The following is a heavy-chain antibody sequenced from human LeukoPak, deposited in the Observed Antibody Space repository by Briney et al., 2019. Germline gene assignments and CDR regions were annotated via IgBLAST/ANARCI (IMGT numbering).Heavy chain of an antibody. CDR1: RFTFSSYW. J-gene: IGHJ4*02. CDR2: IKQDGSEK. D-gene: IGHD6-19*01. CDR3: ARDLSGWYPGSDY. Sequence: AGGSLRLSCAASRFTFSSYWMSWVRQAPGKGLEWVANIKQDGSEKYYVDSVKGRFTISRDNAKNSLYLQMNSLRAEDTAVYYCARDLSGWYPGSDYWGQGTLVTVSS. V-gene: IGHV3-7*01.